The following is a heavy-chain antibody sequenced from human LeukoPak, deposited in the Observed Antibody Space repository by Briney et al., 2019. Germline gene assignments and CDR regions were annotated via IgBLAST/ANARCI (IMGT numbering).Heavy chain of an antibody. V-gene: IGHV1-18*01. Sequence: ASVKVSCKASGYTFTSYGISWVRQAPGQGLEWMGWISAYNGNTNYAQKLQGRVTMTTDTSTSTAYLELRSLRSDDTAVYYCARDREPVHSSSSYGMDVWGQGTLVTVSS. J-gene: IGHJ6*02. CDR3: ARDREPVHSSSSYGMDV. CDR1: GYTFTSYG. CDR2: ISAYNGNT. D-gene: IGHD6-13*01.